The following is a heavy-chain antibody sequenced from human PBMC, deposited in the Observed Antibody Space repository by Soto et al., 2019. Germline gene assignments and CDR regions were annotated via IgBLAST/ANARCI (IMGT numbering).Heavy chain of an antibody. Sequence: SYAMRWALQAPGQRLEWMGWTNAGDGNTKYSQKFQGRVTITRDTSASTAYMELSSLRSEDTAVYYCASNWYNNPGFAYWGQGTLVTVFS. D-gene: IGHD1-1*01. CDR2: TNAGDGNT. J-gene: IGHJ4*02. V-gene: IGHV1-3*01. CDR3: ASNWYNNPGFAY. CDR1: SYA.